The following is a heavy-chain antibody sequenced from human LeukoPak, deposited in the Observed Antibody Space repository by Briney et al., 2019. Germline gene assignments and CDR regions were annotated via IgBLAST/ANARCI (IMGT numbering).Heavy chain of an antibody. D-gene: IGHD2-21*01. CDR2: INPNSGGT. J-gene: IGHJ4*02. Sequence: ASVKVSCKASGYTFTGYYMHWVRQAPGQGLEWMGWINPNSGGTNYAQKFQGRVTMTRDTSISTAYMELSRLRSDDTAVYYCARPAFEEFNLAYCGGDCSAPFDYWGQGTLVTVSS. CDR3: ARPAFEEFNLAYCGGDCSAPFDY. CDR1: GYTFTGYY. V-gene: IGHV1-2*02.